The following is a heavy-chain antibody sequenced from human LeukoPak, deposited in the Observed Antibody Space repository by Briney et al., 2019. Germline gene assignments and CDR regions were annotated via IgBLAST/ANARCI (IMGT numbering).Heavy chain of an antibody. D-gene: IGHD5-18*01. V-gene: IGHV4-39*07. Sequence: SETLSLTCTVSGGSISSSSYYWGWIRQPPGKGLEWIGEINHSGSTNYNPSLKSRVTISVDTSKNQFSLKLSSVTAADTAVYYCARGGILQHLYGMDVWGQGTTVTVSS. CDR2: INHSGST. J-gene: IGHJ6*02. CDR1: GGSISSSSYY. CDR3: ARGGILQHLYGMDV.